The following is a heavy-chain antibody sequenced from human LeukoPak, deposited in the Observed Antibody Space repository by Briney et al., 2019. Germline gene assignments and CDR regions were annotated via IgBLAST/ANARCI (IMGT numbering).Heavy chain of an antibody. V-gene: IGHV3-23*01. Sequence: GGSLRLSCTASGFTFSSYAMSWVRQAPGKGLEWVSAITDSGGSTSYADSVRGRFTISRDNSKNTLYLQMNSLRAEDTAVYYCAKDTSARRGLLNGWGQGTLVTVSS. CDR3: AKDTSARRGLLNG. CDR2: ITDSGGST. J-gene: IGHJ4*02. CDR1: GFTFSSYA. D-gene: IGHD2-8*01.